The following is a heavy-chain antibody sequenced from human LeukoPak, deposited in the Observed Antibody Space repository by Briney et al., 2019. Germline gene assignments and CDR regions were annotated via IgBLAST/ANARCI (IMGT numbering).Heavy chain of an antibody. V-gene: IGHV4-34*01. CDR1: GGSFSGYY. Sequence: SETLSLTCAVYGGSFSGYYWSWIRQPPGKGLEWIGEINHSGSTNHNPSLKSRVTISVDTSKNQFSLKLSSVTAADTAVYYCARVGSSGWFSHDAFDIWGQGTMVTVSS. CDR2: INHSGST. J-gene: IGHJ3*02. CDR3: ARVGSSGWFSHDAFDI. D-gene: IGHD6-19*01.